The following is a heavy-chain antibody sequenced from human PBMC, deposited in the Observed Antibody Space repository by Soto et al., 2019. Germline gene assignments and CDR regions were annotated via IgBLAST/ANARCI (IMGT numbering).Heavy chain of an antibody. V-gene: IGHV5-51*07. J-gene: IGHJ6*02. Sequence: GESLKISCKASGYIFTSYWIGWVHQMPGKGLEWMGIIYPGDSNTRYSPSLQGQVTISVDKSISTAYLQWSSLKATDTAMYYCARHAYDFWSGHPNPRYYYGMDVWGQGTTVTVSS. D-gene: IGHD3-3*01. CDR3: ARHAYDFWSGHPNPRYYYGMDV. CDR1: GYIFTSYW. CDR2: IYPGDSNT.